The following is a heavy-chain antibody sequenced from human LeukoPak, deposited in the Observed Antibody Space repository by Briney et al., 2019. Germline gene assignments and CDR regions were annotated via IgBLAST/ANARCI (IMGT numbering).Heavy chain of an antibody. CDR1: GYTLTNYA. CDR3: ARGYCSSASCQYYFDY. V-gene: IGHV1-3*01. J-gene: IGHJ4*02. CDR2: INAGNGDT. D-gene: IGHD2-2*01. Sequence: ASVKVSCKASGYTLTNYALHWVRQAPGQRLEWMGWINAGNGDTVYSQRFQGRVTITRDTSVSTVDMELSSLRSEDTAVYYCARGYCSSASCQYYFDYWGQGTLVTVSS.